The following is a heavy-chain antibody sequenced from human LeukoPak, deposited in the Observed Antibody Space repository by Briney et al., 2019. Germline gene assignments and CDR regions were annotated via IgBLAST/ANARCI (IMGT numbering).Heavy chain of an antibody. D-gene: IGHD3-10*01. CDR2: IRAYNGNT. CDR1: VYTFTSYG. CDR3: ARDRSVTRGRVDN. J-gene: IGHJ4*02. Sequence: ASVKVSFKCSVYTFTSYGISWVRQAPGQGLEWMGWIRAYNGNTSYAQKLQGRDTTTTHTTTSTASMELRRLRSDDTAVHYCARDRSVTRGRVDNSGQGNLWTASS. V-gene: IGHV1-18*01.